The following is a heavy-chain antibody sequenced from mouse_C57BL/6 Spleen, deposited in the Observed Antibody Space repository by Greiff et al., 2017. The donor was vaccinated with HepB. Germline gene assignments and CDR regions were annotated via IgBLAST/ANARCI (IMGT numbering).Heavy chain of an antibody. CDR2: IDPSDSET. J-gene: IGHJ2*01. Sequence: QVQLQQPGAELVRPGSSVKLSCKASGYTFTSYWMHWVKQRPIQGLEWIGNIDPSDSETHYNQKFKDKATLTVDKSSSTAYMQLSSLTSEDSAVYYCARWSTTVPYDFDYWGQGTTLTVSS. D-gene: IGHD1-1*01. CDR1: GYTFTSYW. CDR3: ARWSTTVPYDFDY. V-gene: IGHV1-52*01.